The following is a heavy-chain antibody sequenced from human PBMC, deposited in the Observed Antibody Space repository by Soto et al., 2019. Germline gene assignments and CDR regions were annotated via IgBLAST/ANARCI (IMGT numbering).Heavy chain of an antibody. CDR1: GFTFSSYA. V-gene: IGHV3-23*01. Sequence: EVQLLESGGGLVQPGGSLRLSCAASGFTFSSYAMSWVRQAPGKGLEWVSAISGSGGSTYYADSVKGRFTISRDNSKNTLYLQMNSLTAEDTAVYYCAKDPKLVVDLRGAFDIWGQGTMVTVSS. D-gene: IGHD3-22*01. CDR2: ISGSGGST. J-gene: IGHJ3*02. CDR3: AKDPKLVVDLRGAFDI.